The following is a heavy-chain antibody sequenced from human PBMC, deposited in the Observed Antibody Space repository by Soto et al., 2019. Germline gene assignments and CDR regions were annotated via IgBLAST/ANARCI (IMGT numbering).Heavy chain of an antibody. CDR2: IYPSGST. Sequence: QVQLQESGPGLVKPSGTLSLTCAVSSGSISSSNWWGWVRQPPGKGLEWIGEIYPSGSTNYNPSLKSRSTISVDKSKNQCSLKLSSVTAADTAVYYCARNLMITFGGVIAYYFDYWGQGTLVTVSS. D-gene: IGHD3-16*02. CDR3: ARNLMITFGGVIAYYFDY. V-gene: IGHV4-4*02. CDR1: SGSISSSNW. J-gene: IGHJ4*02.